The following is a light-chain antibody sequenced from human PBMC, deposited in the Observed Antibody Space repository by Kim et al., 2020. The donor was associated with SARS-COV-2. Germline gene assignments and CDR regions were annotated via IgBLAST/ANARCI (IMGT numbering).Light chain of an antibody. V-gene: IGKV3-20*01. CDR1: PPVTSRY. CDR3: QQYGSPLHT. CDR2: AGS. Sequence: SPVASAPLSCRASPPVTSRYFAWYQQKPGQPPTLLLYAGSKRATGVPDRFSGSGSGTDFTLTIDGLESEDFGVYYCQQYGSPLHTFGQGTKVDIK. J-gene: IGKJ1*01.